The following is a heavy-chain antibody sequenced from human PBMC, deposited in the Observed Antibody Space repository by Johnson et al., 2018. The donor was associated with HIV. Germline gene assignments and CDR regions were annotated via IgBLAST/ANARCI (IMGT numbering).Heavy chain of an antibody. D-gene: IGHD2-21*01. Sequence: QVQLVESGGGVVQPGRSLRLSCAASGFTFSSYAMHWVRQAPGKGLEWVALISYDGSKKYYADSVKGRFTISRENSKTTLYLQMNSLRAEDTAVYYCARDQGPDGILWWLIWGQGTMVTVSS. V-gene: IGHV3-30-3*01. CDR1: GFTFSSYA. J-gene: IGHJ3*02. CDR2: ISYDGSKK. CDR3: ARDQGPDGILWWLI.